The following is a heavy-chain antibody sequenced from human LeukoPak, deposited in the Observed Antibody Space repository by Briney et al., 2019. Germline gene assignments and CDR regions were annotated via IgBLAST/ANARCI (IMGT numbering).Heavy chain of an antibody. Sequence: GGSLRLSCAAPGFTVSSSSMSWVRQAPGKGLEWVSVIYSRGNTYYADSVKGRFTISRDNSENTLYLQMNSLIDEDTAVYYCAREACSSTSCSYYFDSWGQGTLVTVSS. CDR2: IYSRGNT. CDR3: AREACSSTSCSYYFDS. D-gene: IGHD2-2*01. V-gene: IGHV3-66*01. J-gene: IGHJ4*02. CDR1: GFTVSSSS.